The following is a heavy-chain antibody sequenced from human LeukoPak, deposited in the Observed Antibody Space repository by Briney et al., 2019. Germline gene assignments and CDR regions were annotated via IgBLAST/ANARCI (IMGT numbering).Heavy chain of an antibody. Sequence: SETLSFTCTVSGGSISSSNYYWGWIRQPPGKGLEWIGSIYYSGSTYYNPSLKSRVTISVDTSKNQFSLKLSSVTAADTAVYYCARRGINYNYFDYWGQGSLVTVSS. CDR2: IYYSGST. CDR1: GGSISSSNYY. J-gene: IGHJ4*02. V-gene: IGHV4-39*01. D-gene: IGHD5-24*01. CDR3: ARRGINYNYFDY.